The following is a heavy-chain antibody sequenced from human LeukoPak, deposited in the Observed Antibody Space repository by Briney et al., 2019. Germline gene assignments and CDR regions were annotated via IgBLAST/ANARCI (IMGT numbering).Heavy chain of an antibody. V-gene: IGHV5-51*01. Sequence: GESLKISCKGSGYTFASYWIGWVRQMPGKGLEWMGIIYPGDSDTRYGPSFQGQVTISADKSITTAYPQFNSLKASDTAMYYCARQAQIYRGSYYFDYWGQGTLVTVSS. CDR3: ARQAQIYRGSYYFDY. J-gene: IGHJ4*02. CDR2: IYPGDSDT. CDR1: GYTFASYW. D-gene: IGHD5-12*01.